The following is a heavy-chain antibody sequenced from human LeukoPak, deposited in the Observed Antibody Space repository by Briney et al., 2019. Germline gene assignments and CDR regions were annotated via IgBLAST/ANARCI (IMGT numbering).Heavy chain of an antibody. CDR3: ARDGWFGRAPLGY. Sequence: GGSLGLSCAASGFTFSSYGMHWVRQAPGKGLEWVAFIRYDGSNKYYADSVKGRFTISRDNAKNSLYLQMNSLRAEDTAVYYCARDGWFGRAPLGYWGQGTLVTVSS. D-gene: IGHD3-10*01. CDR2: IRYDGSNK. CDR1: GFTFSSYG. J-gene: IGHJ4*02. V-gene: IGHV3-30*02.